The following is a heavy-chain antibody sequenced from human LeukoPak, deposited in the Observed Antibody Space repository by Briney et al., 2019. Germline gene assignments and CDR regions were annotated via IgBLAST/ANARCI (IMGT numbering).Heavy chain of an antibody. Sequence: GGSLRLSCAASGFTFSSYSMNWVRQAPGKGLEWVSPISSSSSYIYYADSVKGRFTISRDNAKNSLYLQMNSLRAEDTAVYYCARDLAYSSGWYDAYYYYYMDVWGKGTTVTVSS. J-gene: IGHJ6*03. V-gene: IGHV3-21*01. CDR1: GFTFSSYS. CDR2: ISSSSSYI. CDR3: ARDLAYSSGWYDAYYYYYMDV. D-gene: IGHD6-19*01.